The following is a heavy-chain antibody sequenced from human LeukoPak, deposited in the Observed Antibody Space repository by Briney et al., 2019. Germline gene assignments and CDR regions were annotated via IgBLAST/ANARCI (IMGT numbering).Heavy chain of an antibody. J-gene: IGHJ2*01. CDR1: GGSISSSSYY. Sequence: SETLSLTCTVSGGSISSSSYYWGWIRQPPGKGLEWIGSIYYSGSTYYNPSLKSRVTISVDTSKNQFSLKLSSVTAADTAVYYCARGWFTYYYDSMRPAYFDLWGRGTLVTVSS. CDR3: ARGWFTYYYDSMRPAYFDL. V-gene: IGHV4-39*07. CDR2: IYYSGST. D-gene: IGHD3-22*01.